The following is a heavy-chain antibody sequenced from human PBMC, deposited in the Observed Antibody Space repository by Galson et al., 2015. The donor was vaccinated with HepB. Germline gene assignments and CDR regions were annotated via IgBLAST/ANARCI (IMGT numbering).Heavy chain of an antibody. D-gene: IGHD2-21*02. CDR1: GFAFSNYA. CDR2: ISSSDGST. Sequence: SLRLSCAASGFAFSNYAMTWVRQAPGKGLVWVSGISSSDGSTYNADSVKGRLTISRDNSKNMLYLQMNSLRAEDSALYYCAKEQAPATHIVVVTVADLWGQGTMVTVSS. CDR3: AKEQAPATHIVVVTVADL. V-gene: IGHV3-23*01. J-gene: IGHJ3*01.